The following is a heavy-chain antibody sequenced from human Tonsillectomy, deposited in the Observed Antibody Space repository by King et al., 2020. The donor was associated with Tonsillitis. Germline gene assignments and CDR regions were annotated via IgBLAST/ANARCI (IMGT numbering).Heavy chain of an antibody. CDR3: ARLVTGPNW. CDR2: IYYTGST. D-gene: IGHD7-27*01. CDR1: GGSISSGTYY. V-gene: IGHV4-39*07. Sequence: QLQESGPGLAKPSETLSLTCTVSGGSISSGTYYWGWIRQPPGKGLEWIGSIYYTGSTYYNPSLKSRVTISVDTSKNQFSLNLSSVTAADTAVYYCARLVTGPNWWGQGTLVTVSS. J-gene: IGHJ4*02.